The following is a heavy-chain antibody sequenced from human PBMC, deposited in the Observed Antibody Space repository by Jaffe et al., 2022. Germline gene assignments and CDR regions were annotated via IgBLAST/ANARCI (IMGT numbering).Heavy chain of an antibody. V-gene: IGHV4-38-2*01. Sequence: QVQLQESGPGLVKPSETLSLTCAVSGYSISSGYYWGWIRQPPGKGLEWIGSIYHSGSTYYNPSLKSRVTISVDTSKNQFSLKLSSVTAADTAVYYCARHFSDTAMDGFDYWGQGTLVTVSS. CDR1: GYSISSGYY. J-gene: IGHJ4*02. CDR2: IYHSGST. CDR3: ARHFSDTAMDGFDY. D-gene: IGHD5-18*01.